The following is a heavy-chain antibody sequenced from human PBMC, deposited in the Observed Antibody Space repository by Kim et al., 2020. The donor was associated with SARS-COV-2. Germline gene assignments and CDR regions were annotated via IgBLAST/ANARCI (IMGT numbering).Heavy chain of an antibody. CDR3: AREQRVRGVLVDV. CDR1: GGSISSYY. CDR2: IYYSGST. Sequence: SETLSLTCTVSGGSISSYYWSWIRQPPGKGLEWIGYIYYSGSTNYNPSLKSRVTISVDTSKNQFSLKLSSVTAADTAVYYCAREQRVRGVLVDVWGQGTTVTVSS. D-gene: IGHD3-10*01. V-gene: IGHV4-59*13. J-gene: IGHJ6*02.